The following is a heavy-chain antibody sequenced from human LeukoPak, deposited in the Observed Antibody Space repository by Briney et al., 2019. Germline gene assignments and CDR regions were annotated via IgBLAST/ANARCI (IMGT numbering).Heavy chain of an antibody. CDR2: IYYTGST. D-gene: IGHD4-17*01. V-gene: IGHV4-39*07. J-gene: IGHJ4*02. Sequence: SETLSLTCTVSGGSIISSSYCWGWIRQPPGKGLEWIGSIYYTGSTYYNPSLRSRVTMSVDTSRNQFSLKLSSVTAADTAVYYCARGVTVTTFYYWGQGTLVTVSS. CDR3: ARGVTVTTFYY. CDR1: GGSIISSSYC.